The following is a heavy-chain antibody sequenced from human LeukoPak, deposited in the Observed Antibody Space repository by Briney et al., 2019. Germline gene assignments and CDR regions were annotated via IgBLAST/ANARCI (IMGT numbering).Heavy chain of an antibody. CDR1: GYTFTTYA. V-gene: IGHV1-3*01. J-gene: IGHJ4*02. CDR2: INAGDGDT. D-gene: IGHD5-12*01. Sequence: ASVKVSCKASGYTFTTYAIHWVRQAPGQRLEWMGWINAGDGDTKYSQKFHDRVTITRDTSANTVYMELSGLRFEDTAVYYCARAYSGYGYWGQGTLVTVSS. CDR3: ARAYSGYGY.